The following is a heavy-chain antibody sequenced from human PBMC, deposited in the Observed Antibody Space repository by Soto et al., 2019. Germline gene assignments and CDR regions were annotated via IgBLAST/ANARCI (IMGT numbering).Heavy chain of an antibody. CDR2: ISAYNGNT. Sequence: ASVKVSCKASGYTFTSYSISWVRQAPGQGLEWMGWISAYNGNTNYAQKLQGRVTMTTDTSTSTAYMELRSLRSDDTAVYYCARERPSPYYYGMDVWGQGTTVTVSS. CDR1: GYTFTSYS. CDR3: ARERPSPYYYGMDV. J-gene: IGHJ6*02. V-gene: IGHV1-18*01.